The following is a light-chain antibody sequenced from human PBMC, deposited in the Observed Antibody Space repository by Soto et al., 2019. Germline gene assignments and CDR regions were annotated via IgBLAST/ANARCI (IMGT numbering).Light chain of an antibody. Sequence: DIQMTQSPSTLSASVVARVTITCRASQSISRWLAWYQQKPGKAPKALIYDASTLRSGVPSRFSGGGSGTEFTLTISSLQPDDFATYYCQQYNTYSTFGQGTRLEIK. CDR2: DAS. J-gene: IGKJ5*01. CDR1: QSISRW. V-gene: IGKV1-5*01. CDR3: QQYNTYST.